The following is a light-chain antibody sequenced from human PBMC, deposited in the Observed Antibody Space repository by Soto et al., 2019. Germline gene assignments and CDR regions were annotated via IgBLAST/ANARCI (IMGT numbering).Light chain of an antibody. CDR3: QQYNEWPPFT. Sequence: MTQSPSTLSASVGDRVTITCRASQSISSWLAWYQQKPGQAPRLVIYAASTRATGIPDRFSGSVSGTEFTLTISSLQSEDFAVYYCQQYNEWPPFTFGQGTRLEIK. CDR2: AAS. CDR1: QSISSW. J-gene: IGKJ5*01. V-gene: IGKV3-15*01.